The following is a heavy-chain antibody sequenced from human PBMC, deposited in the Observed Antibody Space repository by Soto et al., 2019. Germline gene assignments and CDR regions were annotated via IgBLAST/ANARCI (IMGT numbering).Heavy chain of an antibody. CDR2: IDPSDSYT. D-gene: IGHD3-3*01. J-gene: IGHJ6*02. Sequence: GESLKISCKGSGYTFTDYWINWVRQMPGKDLEWMGRIDPSDSYTKYSPSFQGHVTISADKSISTAYLEWSSLEASDTAMYYCARARSITIFGVVGFEMDVWGQGTTVTVSS. V-gene: IGHV5-10-1*01. CDR1: GYTFTDYW. CDR3: ARARSITIFGVVGFEMDV.